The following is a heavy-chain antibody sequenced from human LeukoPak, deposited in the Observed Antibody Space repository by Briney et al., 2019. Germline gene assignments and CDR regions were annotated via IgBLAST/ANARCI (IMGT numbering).Heavy chain of an antibody. CDR3: ARARRNYIQSIAVAGRSNWFDP. V-gene: IGHV4-34*01. Sequence: SETLSLTCAVYGGSFSGYYWSWIRQPPGKGLEWSGEINHSGSTNYNPSLKSRVTISVDTSKNQFSLKLSSVTAADTAVYYCARARRNYIQSIAVAGRSNWFDPWGQGTLVTVSS. CDR2: INHSGST. J-gene: IGHJ5*02. D-gene: IGHD6-19*01. CDR1: GGSFSGYY.